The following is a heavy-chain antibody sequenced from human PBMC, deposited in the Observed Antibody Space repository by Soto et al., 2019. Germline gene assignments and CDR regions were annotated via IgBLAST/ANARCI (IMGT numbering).Heavy chain of an antibody. J-gene: IGHJ4*02. CDR1: GGSISSGGYY. V-gene: IGHV4-31*03. CDR3: ARGSKGITIFGVVIYDY. Sequence: QVQLQESGPGLVKPSQTLSLTCTVSGGSISSGGYYWSWIRQHPGKGLGWIGYIYYSGSTYYNPSLKSRVTISVDTSKNQFSLKLSSVTAADTAVYYCARGSKGITIFGVVIYDYWGQGTLVTVSS. D-gene: IGHD3-3*01. CDR2: IYYSGST.